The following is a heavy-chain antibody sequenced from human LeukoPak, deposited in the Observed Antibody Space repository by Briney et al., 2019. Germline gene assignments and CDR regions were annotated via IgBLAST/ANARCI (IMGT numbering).Heavy chain of an antibody. D-gene: IGHD6-13*01. CDR3: ASTGIAAAGPFFDY. CDR1: GFTFGTYA. V-gene: IGHV3-53*01. CDR2: IYSGGST. Sequence: GGSLRLSCTASGFTFGTYAMSWVRQAPGKGLEWVSVIYSGGSTYYADSVKGRFTISRDNSKNTLYLQMNSLRAEDTAVYYCASTGIAAAGPFFDYWGQGTLVTVSS. J-gene: IGHJ4*02.